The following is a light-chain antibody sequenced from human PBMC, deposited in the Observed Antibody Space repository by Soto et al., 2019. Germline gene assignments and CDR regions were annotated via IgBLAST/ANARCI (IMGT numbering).Light chain of an antibody. V-gene: IGKV3-11*01. CDR3: QQRSDWPLT. J-gene: IGKJ4*01. CDR2: DAS. Sequence: EIVLTQSPATLSLSPGERATLSCRASQSVSNYLAGYQQRPGQAPRLLIYDASNRATGIPARFSGSGYGTDITLTISSLEAEDVEVYYGQQRSDWPLTFGGGTKVEIK. CDR1: QSVSNY.